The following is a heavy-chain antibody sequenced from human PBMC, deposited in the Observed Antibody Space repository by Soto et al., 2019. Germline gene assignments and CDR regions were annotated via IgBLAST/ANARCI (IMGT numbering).Heavy chain of an antibody. CDR1: GYALTSYA. CDR3: ARDLGGWPDY. CDR2: INAGNGNT. J-gene: IGHJ4*02. D-gene: IGHD2-15*01. V-gene: IGHV1-3*01. Sequence: ASVKVSCKSSGYALTSYAMHGVRQAPGQRLEWMGWINAGNGNTKYSQKFQGRVTITRDTSASTAYMELSSLRSEDTAVYYCARDLGGWPDYWGQGTLVTVS.